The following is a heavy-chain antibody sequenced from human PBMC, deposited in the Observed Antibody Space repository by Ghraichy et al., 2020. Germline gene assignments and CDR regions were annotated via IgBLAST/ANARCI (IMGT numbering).Heavy chain of an antibody. Sequence: GGSLRLSCAASGFTFNTYSMNWVRQAPGKGLEWVSSISSSSWYIYYADSVKGRFTISRDNAKNSLYLQMNSLRADDTAVYYCAREEHNYGEGFDHWGQGTLVTVSS. V-gene: IGHV3-21*01. CDR2: ISSSSWYI. D-gene: IGHD4/OR15-4a*01. CDR1: GFTFNTYS. CDR3: AREEHNYGEGFDH. J-gene: IGHJ5*02.